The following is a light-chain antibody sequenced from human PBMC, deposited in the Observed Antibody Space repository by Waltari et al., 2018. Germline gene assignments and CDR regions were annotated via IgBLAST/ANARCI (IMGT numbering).Light chain of an antibody. V-gene: IGKV3-11*01. CDR1: QNLHKY. J-gene: IGKJ4*01. CDR3: QQRSNWPPLT. Sequence: EVVLTQSPASLSSSPGERVTLSCRASQNLHKYLAWYQQKPGQAPRLLIYEASTRATGIPDGCSGSGSGTDFTLTSDSRGPEDFAVYLCQQRSNWPPLTFGGGTKVEIK. CDR2: EAS.